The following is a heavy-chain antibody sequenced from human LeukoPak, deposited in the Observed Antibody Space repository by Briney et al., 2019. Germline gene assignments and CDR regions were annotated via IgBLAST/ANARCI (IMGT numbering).Heavy chain of an antibody. D-gene: IGHD6-25*01. CDR2: ISYDGSNK. J-gene: IGHJ4*02. V-gene: IGHV3-30*03. CDR1: RFTFSSYG. CDR3: ARDLYNSASR. Sequence: GGSLRLSCAASRFTFSSYGMHWVRQAPGKGLEWVAVISYDGSNKYYADSVKGRFTISRDNAKNSLYLQMNSLRADDTAVYYCARDLYNSASRWGQGTLVTVSS.